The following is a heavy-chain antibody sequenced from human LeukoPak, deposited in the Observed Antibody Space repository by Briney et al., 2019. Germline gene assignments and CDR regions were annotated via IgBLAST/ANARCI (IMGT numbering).Heavy chain of an antibody. V-gene: IGHV1-8*01. D-gene: IGHD1-26*01. CDR2: MNPHSGST. CDR1: GYTFTSFD. Sequence: ASVRVSCKSSGYTFTSFDVNWVRQATGLGLEWWGWMNPHSGSTGYAQKFQGRVTMTRNTSIRTAYMELSSLRSEDTAVYYCVRVESGSYARYGMDVWGQGTTVTVSS. J-gene: IGHJ6*02. CDR3: VRVESGSYARYGMDV.